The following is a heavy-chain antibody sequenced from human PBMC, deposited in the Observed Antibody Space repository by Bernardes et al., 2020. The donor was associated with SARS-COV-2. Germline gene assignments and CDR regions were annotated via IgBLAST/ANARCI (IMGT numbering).Heavy chain of an antibody. CDR1: GCSITDYY. CDR3: ARGGSPRWGSTSCYSCDSGYWFNP. CDR2: VSATGST. V-gene: IGHV4-34*01. Sequence: SETLSLTCAVSGCSITDYYWRWIRQSPGEGLEWIAAVSATGSTAYHPSLESRVTISVDTSKNLSHRKVTPVTAADTAVYYCARGGSPRWGSTSCYSCDSGYWFNPWGQGTLVTVSS. J-gene: IGHJ5*02. D-gene: IGHD2-2*01.